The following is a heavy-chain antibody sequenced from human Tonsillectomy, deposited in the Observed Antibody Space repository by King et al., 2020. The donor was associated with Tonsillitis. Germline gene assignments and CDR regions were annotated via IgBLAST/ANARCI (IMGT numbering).Heavy chain of an antibody. CDR3: AKDPETGDCIRTHCYPDY. D-gene: IGHD2-21*02. Sequence: VQLVESGGGVVQPGRSLRLSCVASGFTFSSYGMHWVRQAPGKGLEWVAGMSHNGSKEFYADSVKGRFSISRDNSKNTLYLQMSSLGAEDTAVYYCAKDPETGDCIRTHCYPDYWGQGILVTVSS. J-gene: IGHJ4*02. CDR2: MSHNGSKE. V-gene: IGHV3-30*18. CDR1: GFTFSSYG.